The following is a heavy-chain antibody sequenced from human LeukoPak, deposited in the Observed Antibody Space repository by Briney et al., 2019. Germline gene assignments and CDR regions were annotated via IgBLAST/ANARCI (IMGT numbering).Heavy chain of an antibody. V-gene: IGHV3-21*01. D-gene: IGHD5-18*01. CDR1: GFTLSSYS. CDR2: ISSSSIYI. CDR3: AREREYNYGHMLGY. J-gene: IGHJ4*02. Sequence: PGGSLRLSCAASGFTLSSYSMNWVRQALGKGLERVSSISSSSIYIYYADSVKGRFTISRDNAKNSLYLQMNSLRAEDTAVYYCAREREYNYGHMLGYWGQGTLVTVSS.